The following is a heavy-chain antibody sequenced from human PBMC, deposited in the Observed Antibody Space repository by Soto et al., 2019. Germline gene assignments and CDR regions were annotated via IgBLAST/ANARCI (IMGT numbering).Heavy chain of an antibody. Sequence: ASVKVSCQASGYSFSTYSMHWVRQAPGQGLEWMGWINGANGNTRYSQKFKDRVSISRDTPASTGYMELSSLRSEDTAVYYCARGKGMEENYY. CDR3: ARGKGMEENYY. D-gene: IGHD1-1*01. J-gene: IGHJ6*01. V-gene: IGHV1-3*01. CDR1: GYSFSTYS. CDR2: INGANGNT.